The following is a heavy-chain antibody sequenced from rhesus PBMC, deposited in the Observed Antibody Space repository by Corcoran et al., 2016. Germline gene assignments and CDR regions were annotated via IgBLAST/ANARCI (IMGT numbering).Heavy chain of an antibody. J-gene: IGHJ6*01. Sequence: QVNLQQWGEGLVKPSETLSLTCAVSGGSISGYFHWSWIRQAPDKGLEWIGNIAGKTAGANYNPSLKNRVPISKDTAKNQFSLQLTSVTAADTAVYYCAREEYTNYVWDYGLDSWGQGVVVTVSS. CDR2: IAGKTAGA. V-gene: IGHV4-73*01. CDR1: GGSISGYFH. D-gene: IGHD4-23*01. CDR3: AREEYTNYVWDYGLDS.